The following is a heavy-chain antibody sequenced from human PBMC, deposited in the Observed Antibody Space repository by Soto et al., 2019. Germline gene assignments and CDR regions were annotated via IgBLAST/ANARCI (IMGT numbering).Heavy chain of an antibody. CDR2: ISSSSSYI. CDR3: AGYGSGSIKGYWFDP. CDR1: GFTFSSYS. D-gene: IGHD3-10*01. V-gene: IGHV3-21*01. Sequence: PGGSLRLSCAAPGFTFSSYSMNWVRQAPRKGLEWVSSISSSSSYIYYADSVKGRFTISRDNAKNSLYLQMNSLRAEDTAVYYCAGYGSGSIKGYWFDPWGQGTLVTVSS. J-gene: IGHJ5*02.